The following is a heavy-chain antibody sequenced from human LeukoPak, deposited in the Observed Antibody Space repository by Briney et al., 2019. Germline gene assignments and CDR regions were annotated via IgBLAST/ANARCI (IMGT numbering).Heavy chain of an antibody. Sequence: VASVKVSCKASGGTFSSYAISWVRQAPGQGLEWMGGIIPIFGTANYAQKFQGRVTITADESTSTAYMELSSLRSEDTAVYYCARDRDGYNYYWGQGTLVTVSS. D-gene: IGHD5-24*01. CDR3: ARDRDGYNYY. CDR2: IIPIFGTA. CDR1: GGTFSSYA. V-gene: IGHV1-69*01. J-gene: IGHJ4*02.